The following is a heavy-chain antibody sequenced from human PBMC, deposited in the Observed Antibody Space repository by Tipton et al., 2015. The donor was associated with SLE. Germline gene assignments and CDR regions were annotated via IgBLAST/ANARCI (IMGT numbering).Heavy chain of an antibody. V-gene: IGHV4-61*09. Sequence: LRLSCTVSGDSISTGNYYWGWTRQPAGKALEWIGHIYFSGQTYYNPSLKSRVTISVDTSKNQFSLKLNSVTATDAAVYYCARASFIVGSTTFWFDPWGQGALVIVSS. CDR1: GDSISTGNYY. CDR2: IYFSGQT. D-gene: IGHD1-26*01. CDR3: ARASFIVGSTTFWFDP. J-gene: IGHJ5*02.